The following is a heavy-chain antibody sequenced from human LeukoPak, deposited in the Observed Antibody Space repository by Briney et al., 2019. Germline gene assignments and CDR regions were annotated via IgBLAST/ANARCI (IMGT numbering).Heavy chain of an antibody. D-gene: IGHD3-10*01. J-gene: IGHJ5*02. V-gene: IGHV4-59*01. CDR2: IYHSGST. Sequence: PSETLSLTCTVSGGSISSYYWSWIRQPPGKGLDWIGYIYHSGSTNYNPSLKSRVTISVDTSKNQFSLKVRSVTAADTAVYYCARQPTTNKGRNWFDPWGQGTLVTVSS. CDR1: GGSISSYY. CDR3: ARQPTTNKGRNWFDP.